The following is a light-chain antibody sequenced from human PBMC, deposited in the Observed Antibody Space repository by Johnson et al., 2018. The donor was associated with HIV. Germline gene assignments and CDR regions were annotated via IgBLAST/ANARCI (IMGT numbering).Light chain of an antibody. J-gene: IGLJ1*01. V-gene: IGLV1-51*02. Sequence: QSVLTQPPSVSAAPGQKVIISCSGSSSNIGKNYVSWYQQVPGTAPKLLIYENNKRPSGIPDRFSGSKSGTSATLGITGLQTGDEADYYCGTWDSSLYAYVFGTGTKVTVL. CDR1: SSNIGKNY. CDR2: ENN. CDR3: GTWDSSLYAYV.